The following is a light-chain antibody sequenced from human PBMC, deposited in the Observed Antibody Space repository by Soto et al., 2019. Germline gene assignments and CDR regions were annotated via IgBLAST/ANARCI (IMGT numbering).Light chain of an antibody. J-gene: IGKJ1*01. CDR1: QAVNTR. CDR3: HQRQSWPRT. V-gene: IGKV3-11*01. Sequence: EIVLTQSPATLSSFPGERATLSCRASQAVNTRLAWYQHKPGQAPRLLIYLTSNRATGIPARFSGSGSGTDFTLTISSLEPEDSAVYYCHQRQSWPRTFGQGNKVDIK. CDR2: LTS.